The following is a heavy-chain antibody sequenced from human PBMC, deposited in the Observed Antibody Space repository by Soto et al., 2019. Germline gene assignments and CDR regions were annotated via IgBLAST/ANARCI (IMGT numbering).Heavy chain of an antibody. J-gene: IGHJ4*02. CDR1: GDSINSSSSY. V-gene: IGHV4-39*01. CDR3: AGLFAYVSSGYHLNY. D-gene: IGHD3-22*01. Sequence: PSETLSLTCTVSGDSINSSSSYWGWIRQPPGKGLEWVGSIYYLGNTYYNPSLGDRVSISVAKPKNQFSLNLNSLIAARTAVFYCAGLFAYVSSGYHLNYLXQGTLVTVSS. CDR2: IYYLGNT.